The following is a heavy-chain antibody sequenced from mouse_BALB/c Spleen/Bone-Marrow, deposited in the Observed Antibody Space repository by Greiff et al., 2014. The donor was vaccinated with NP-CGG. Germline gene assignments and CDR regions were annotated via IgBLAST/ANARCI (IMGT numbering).Heavy chain of an antibody. CDR2: ISDGGTYT. V-gene: IGHV5-4*02. D-gene: IGHD1-1*02. CDR3: ARSGERYGAMDY. Sequence: VQLVESGGDLVKPGGSLKLSCAASGFTFSDFYMFWFRQTPEKRLEWVATISDGGTYTYYPDSVKGRFTISRDSAKNNLYLQMSSLKSEDTAMYYCARSGERYGAMDYWGQGTSVTVSP. CDR1: GFTFSDFY. J-gene: IGHJ4*01.